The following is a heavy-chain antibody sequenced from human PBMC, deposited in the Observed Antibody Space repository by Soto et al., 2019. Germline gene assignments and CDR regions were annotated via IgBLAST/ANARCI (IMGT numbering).Heavy chain of an antibody. CDR1: GASISIGGYS. CDR3: ARAITKESNKYYYFWSGYPYYYYYGMDV. D-gene: IGHD3-3*01. V-gene: IGHV4-30-2*01. J-gene: IGHJ6*02. Sequence: SETLSLTCAVSGASISIGGYSWSWIRQPPGKGLEWIGYIYHSGSTYYNPSLKSRVTISVDRSKNQFSLKLSSVTAADTAVYYCARAITKESNKYYYFWSGYPYYYYYGMDVWGQGTTVTVSS. CDR2: IYHSGST.